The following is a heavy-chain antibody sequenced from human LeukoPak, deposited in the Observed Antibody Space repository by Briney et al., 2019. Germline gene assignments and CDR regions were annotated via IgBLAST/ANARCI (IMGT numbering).Heavy chain of an antibody. J-gene: IGHJ4*02. V-gene: IGHV1-69*13. Sequence: ASVKVSCKASGGTFISYAISWVRQGPGQGLEWMGGIIPIFGTANYAQKFQGRVTITADESTSTAYMELSSLRSEDTAVYYCATSGSYSSFFDYWGQGTLVTVSS. CDR3: ATSGSYSSFFDY. CDR2: IIPIFGTA. CDR1: GGTFISYA. D-gene: IGHD1-26*01.